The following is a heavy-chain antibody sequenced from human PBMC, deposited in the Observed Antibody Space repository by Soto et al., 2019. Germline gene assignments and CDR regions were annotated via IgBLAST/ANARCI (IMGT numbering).Heavy chain of an antibody. V-gene: IGHV1-69*01. D-gene: IGHD3-22*01. CDR3: ARDPLRSYYYYSSGSPSFDI. Sequence: QVQLVQSGAEVKKPGSSVKVSCKASGGTFSSYAISWVRQAPGQGLAWMGGIIPIFGTANYAQKFQGRVTITADESTSTAYMELSSLRSEDTAVYYCARDPLRSYYYYSSGSPSFDIWGQGTMLTVSS. CDR2: IIPIFGTA. CDR1: GGTFSSYA. J-gene: IGHJ3*02.